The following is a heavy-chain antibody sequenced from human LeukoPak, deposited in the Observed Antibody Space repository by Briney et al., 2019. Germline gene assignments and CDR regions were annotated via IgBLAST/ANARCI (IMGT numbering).Heavy chain of an antibody. Sequence: GASVKVSCTASGYTFTSYGISWVRQAPGQGLEWMGWISAYNGNTNYAQKLQGRVTMTTDTSTSTAYMELRSLRSDDTAVYYCARARRIAAAGKLDYWGQGTLVTVSS. CDR1: GYTFTSYG. CDR3: ARARRIAAAGKLDY. CDR2: ISAYNGNT. J-gene: IGHJ4*02. V-gene: IGHV1-18*01. D-gene: IGHD6-13*01.